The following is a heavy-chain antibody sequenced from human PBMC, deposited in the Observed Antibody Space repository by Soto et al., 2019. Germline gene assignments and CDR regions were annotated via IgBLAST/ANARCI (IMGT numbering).Heavy chain of an antibody. J-gene: IGHJ4*02. CDR1: GYTFTNYG. Sequence: ASVKVSCKASGYTFTNYGFIWVRQAPGQGLEWMGWISGYNGNTNYAQKLQGRVTMTTNTSTSTAYLELRSPRSDDTAVYYCARDRSAAYFNYWGQGTLVTVSS. V-gene: IGHV1-18*01. D-gene: IGHD3-16*01. CDR3: ARDRSAAYFNY. CDR2: ISGYNGNT.